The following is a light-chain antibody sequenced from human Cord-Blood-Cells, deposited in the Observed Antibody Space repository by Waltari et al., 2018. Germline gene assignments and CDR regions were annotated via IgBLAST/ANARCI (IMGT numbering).Light chain of an antibody. CDR1: QGIRND. V-gene: IGKV1-17*01. Sequence: DIQMAQSPSSLSASVGDRVTITCRASQGIRNDLGWYQQKPGKAPKRLIYADSSLQSWVPSCVSGSGSGTEFYPTIRSLPPEDFATYHWLQHSRYPYTLGQGTKLEIK. CDR2: ADS. J-gene: IGKJ2*01. CDR3: LQHSRYPYT.